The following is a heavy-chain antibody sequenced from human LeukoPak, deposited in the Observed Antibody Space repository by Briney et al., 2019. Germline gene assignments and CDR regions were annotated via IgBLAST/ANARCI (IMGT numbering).Heavy chain of an antibody. CDR3: ARMPKPYGSGSSLYHFDY. CDR1: GGSISSGSYY. V-gene: IGHV4-61*02. J-gene: IGHJ4*02. Sequence: PSQTLSLTCTVSGGSISSGSYYWSWIRQPAGKGLEWIGRIYTSGSTNYNPSLKSRVTISVDTSKYQFSLKLSSVTAADTAVYYCARMPKPYGSGSSLYHFDYWGQGTLVTVSS. CDR2: IYTSGST. D-gene: IGHD3-10*01.